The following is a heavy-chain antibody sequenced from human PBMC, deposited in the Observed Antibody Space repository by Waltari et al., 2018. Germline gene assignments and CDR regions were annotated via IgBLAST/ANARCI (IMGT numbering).Heavy chain of an antibody. CDR1: GYTFMDYF. J-gene: IGHJ4*02. Sequence: EVELVQSGAEVKKSGATVKISCKASGYTFMDYFMHWVQQAPGKGLEWMRRIDPEDGETVYSEKFQGRVTITADTSTDTAYMELSSLTSGDTAVYYCAPLPGGSGQTFDYWGQGTLVTVSS. CDR3: APLPGGSGQTFDY. V-gene: IGHV1-69-2*01. CDR2: IDPEDGET. D-gene: IGHD3-10*01.